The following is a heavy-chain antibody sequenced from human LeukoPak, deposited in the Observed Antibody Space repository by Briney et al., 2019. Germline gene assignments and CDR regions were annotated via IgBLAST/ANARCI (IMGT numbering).Heavy chain of an antibody. J-gene: IGHJ4*02. CDR2: ISSSSSYI. V-gene: IGHV3-21*01. D-gene: IGHD6-13*01. CDR3: ARGAAAGTEYFDY. Sequence: GGSLRLSCAASGFTFSSYSMNWVRQAPGKGLEWVSSISSSSSYIYYADSVKGRFTISRDNAKNSLYLQMNSLRAEDTAVYYCARGAAAGTEYFDYWGQGTLVTVSS. CDR1: GFTFSSYS.